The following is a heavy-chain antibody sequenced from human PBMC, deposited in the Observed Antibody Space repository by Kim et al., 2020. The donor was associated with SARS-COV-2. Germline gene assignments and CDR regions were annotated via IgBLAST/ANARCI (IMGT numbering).Heavy chain of an antibody. CDR2: VYSSGSP. D-gene: IGHD6-13*01. V-gene: IGHV4-39*01. Sequence: SETLSLTCNVSGGFITSRTSYWAWIRRPPGKGLEWIGSVYSSGSPYYNPSLRGRFTLSADTSRNQFSLKLTSASAADTAVYYCARHVSGPGRVAASIPFYFDSWRQGTLVPVPS. CDR3: ARHVSGPGRVAASIPFYFDS. CDR1: GGFITSRTSY. J-gene: IGHJ4*02.